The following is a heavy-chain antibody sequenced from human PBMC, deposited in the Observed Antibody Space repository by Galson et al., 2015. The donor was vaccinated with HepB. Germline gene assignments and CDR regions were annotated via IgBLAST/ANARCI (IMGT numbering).Heavy chain of an antibody. J-gene: IGHJ4*02. CDR1: GFTVSSNY. CDR2: IYSGGST. Sequence: SLRLSCAASGFTVSSNYMSWVRQAPGKGLEWVSVIYSGGSTYYADSVKGRFTISRDNSKNTLYLQMNSLRAEDTAVYYCARVGDYDFWSGYSPYYFDYWGQGTLVTVSS. V-gene: IGHV3-66*01. D-gene: IGHD3-3*01. CDR3: ARVGDYDFWSGYSPYYFDY.